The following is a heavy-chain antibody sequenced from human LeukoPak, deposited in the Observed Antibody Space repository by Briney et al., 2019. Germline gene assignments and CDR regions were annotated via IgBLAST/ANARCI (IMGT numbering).Heavy chain of an antibody. V-gene: IGHV4-34*01. J-gene: IGHJ4*02. CDR2: INHSGST. D-gene: IGHD3-10*01. Sequence: SETLSLTCAVYGGSFSGYYWSWIRQPPGKGLEWIGEINHSGSTNYNPSLKSRVTISVDTSKNQFSLKLSSVTAADTAVYYCARGLRWYYYGSGRSCYFDYWGQGTLVTVSS. CDR1: GGSFSGYY. CDR3: ARGLRWYYYGSGRSCYFDY.